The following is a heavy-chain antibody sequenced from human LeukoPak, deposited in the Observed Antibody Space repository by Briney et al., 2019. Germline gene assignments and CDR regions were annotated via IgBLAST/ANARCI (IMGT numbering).Heavy chain of an antibody. D-gene: IGHD3-3*01. CDR2: IYTSGST. V-gene: IGHV4-4*07. Sequence: SETLSLTCTVSGGSISSYYWSWVRQPAGKGLEWIGRIYTSGSTNYNPSLKSRVTMSVDTSKNQFSLKLNSVTAADTAVYYCARDREYYDFWSGTTGLNWFDPWGQGTLVTVSS. CDR1: GGSISSYY. J-gene: IGHJ5*02. CDR3: ARDREYYDFWSGTTGLNWFDP.